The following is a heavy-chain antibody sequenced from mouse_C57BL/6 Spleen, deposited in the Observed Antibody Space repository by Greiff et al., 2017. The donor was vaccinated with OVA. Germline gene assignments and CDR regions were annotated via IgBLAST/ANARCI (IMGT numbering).Heavy chain of an antibody. J-gene: IGHJ4*01. Sequence: QVQLQQPGAELVMPGASVTLSCKASGYTFTSYWMHWVKQRPGQGLEWIGEIDPSDSYTNYNQKFKGKSTLTVDKSSSTAYMQLSSLTSEDSAVYYCARGGGNYYYAMDYWGQGTSVTVSS. CDR2: IDPSDSYT. V-gene: IGHV1-69*01. CDR1: GYTFTSYW. CDR3: ARGGGNYYYAMDY. D-gene: IGHD2-1*01.